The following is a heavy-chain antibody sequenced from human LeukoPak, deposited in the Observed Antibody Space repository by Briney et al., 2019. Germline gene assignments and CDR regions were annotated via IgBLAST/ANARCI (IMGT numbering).Heavy chain of an antibody. CDR1: GGSISSGDYY. J-gene: IGHJ4*02. V-gene: IGHV4-30-4*01. CDR3: ARVGWLQLGGGFDY. Sequence: SQTLSLTCTVSGGSISSGDYYWSWIRQPRGRGLEWIGYIYYSGSTYYNPSLKSRVTISVDTSKNQFSLKLSSVTAADTAVYYCARVGWLQLGGGFDYWGQGTLVTVSS. CDR2: IYYSGST. D-gene: IGHD5-24*01.